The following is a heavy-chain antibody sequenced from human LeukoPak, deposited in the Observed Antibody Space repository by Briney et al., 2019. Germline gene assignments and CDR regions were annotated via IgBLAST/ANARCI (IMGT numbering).Heavy chain of an antibody. J-gene: IGHJ5*02. D-gene: IGHD2-2*02. V-gene: IGHV3-20*04. CDR3: ARVRRGYCSSTSCYRFDP. CDR1: GFTFDDYG. Sequence: GGSLRLSCAASGFTFDDYGMSWVRQAPGKGLEWVSGINWNGGSTGYADSVKGRFTISRDNAKNSLYLQMNSLRAEDTAVYYCARVRRGYCSSTSCYRFDPWGQGTLVTVSS. CDR2: INWNGGST.